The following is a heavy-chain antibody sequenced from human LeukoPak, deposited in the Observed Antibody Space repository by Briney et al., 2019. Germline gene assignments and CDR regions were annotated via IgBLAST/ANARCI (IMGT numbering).Heavy chain of an antibody. CDR3: ASSSSPDSSGYYFMSDAFDI. CDR2: IYHSGST. V-gene: IGHV4-4*02. D-gene: IGHD3-22*01. Sequence: PGGSLRLSCAASGFTVSDVYMTWVRQAPGKGLEWIGEIYHSGSTNYNPSLKSRVTISVDKSKNQFSLKLSSVTAADTAVYYCASSSSPDSSGYYFMSDAFDIWGQGTMVTVSS. CDR1: GFTVSDVYM. J-gene: IGHJ3*02.